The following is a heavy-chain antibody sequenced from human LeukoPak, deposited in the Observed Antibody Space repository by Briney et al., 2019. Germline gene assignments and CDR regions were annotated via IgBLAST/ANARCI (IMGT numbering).Heavy chain of an antibody. D-gene: IGHD3-22*01. V-gene: IGHV1-69*13. CDR2: IIPTFGTA. J-gene: IGHJ5*02. CDR3: ARCLYYYDSSGDTYNWFDP. CDR1: GGTFSSYA. Sequence: ASVKVSCKASGGTFSSYAISWVRQAPGQGLEWMGGIIPTFGTANYAQKFQGRVTITADESTSTAYMELSSLRSEDTAVYYCARCLYYYDSSGDTYNWFDPWGQGTLVTVSS.